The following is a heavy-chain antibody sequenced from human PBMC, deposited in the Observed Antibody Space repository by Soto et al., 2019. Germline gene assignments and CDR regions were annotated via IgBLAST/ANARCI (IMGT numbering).Heavy chain of an antibody. CDR3: ARTLGYCSTTSCYPEYFQH. CDR2: IIPILGIA. CDR1: GGTFSSYT. D-gene: IGHD2-2*01. V-gene: IGHV1-69*02. Sequence: QVQLVQSGAEVKKPGSSVKVSCKASGGTFSSYTISWVRQAPGQGLEWMGRIIPILGIANYAQNFQGRVTSTADKSTSTAYMELSSLRSEDTALYYCARTLGYCSTTSCYPEYFQHWGQGTLVTVSS. J-gene: IGHJ1*01.